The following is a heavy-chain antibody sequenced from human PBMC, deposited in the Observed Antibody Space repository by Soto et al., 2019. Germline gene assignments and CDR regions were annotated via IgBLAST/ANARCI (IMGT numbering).Heavy chain of an antibody. Sequence: GGSLRLSCXASGFTFSSYAMSWVRQAPGKGLEWVSALSDSGGSTYYADSVRGRFTISRDNSKNTLYLQMNSLRAEDTALYYCTKVTSRDRASSYGASDYWGQGTLVTVS. D-gene: IGHD5-18*01. CDR1: GFTFSSYA. CDR2: LSDSGGST. CDR3: TKVTSRDRASSYGASDY. J-gene: IGHJ4*02. V-gene: IGHV3-23*01.